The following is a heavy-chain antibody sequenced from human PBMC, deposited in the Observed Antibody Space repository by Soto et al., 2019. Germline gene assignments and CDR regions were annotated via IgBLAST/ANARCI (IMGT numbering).Heavy chain of an antibody. CDR3: ARAGGSNYGVDD. CDR2: IYYSGST. Sequence: WTWIRQHPGKGLEWIGYIYYSGSTYYNPSLKSRVAISIDTSKNQFSLKLSSVTAADTAVFYCARAGGSNYGVDDWGQGTTVTVSS. J-gene: IGHJ6*02. V-gene: IGHV4-31*02.